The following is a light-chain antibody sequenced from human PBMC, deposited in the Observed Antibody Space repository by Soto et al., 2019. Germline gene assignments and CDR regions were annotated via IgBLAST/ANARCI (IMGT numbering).Light chain of an antibody. CDR2: EVS. J-gene: IGLJ1*01. CDR1: SHDIGGYKY. V-gene: IGLV2-14*01. Sequence: QSALTQPASVSGSPGQSITISCTVTSHDIGGYKYVSWYQQHPGKAPKLMIYEVSNRPSGVSNRFSGSKSGNTASLTISGLQTEDEADYYCCAYTSTSALYVFGTGTKLTVL. CDR3: CAYTSTSALYV.